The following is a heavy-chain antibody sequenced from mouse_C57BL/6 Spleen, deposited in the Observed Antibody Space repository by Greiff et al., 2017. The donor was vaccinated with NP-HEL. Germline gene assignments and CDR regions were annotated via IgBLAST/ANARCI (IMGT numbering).Heavy chain of an antibody. Sequence: QVQLKQSGPGLVQPSQSLSITCTVSGFSLTSYGVHWVRQSPGKGLEWLGVIWSGGSTDYNAAFISRLSISKDNSKSQVFFKMNSLQADDTAIYYCARVGVYYDYDGPHYYAMDYWGQGTSVTVSS. CDR1: GFSLTSYG. V-gene: IGHV2-2*01. J-gene: IGHJ4*01. CDR3: ARVGVYYDYDGPHYYAMDY. CDR2: IWSGGST. D-gene: IGHD2-4*01.